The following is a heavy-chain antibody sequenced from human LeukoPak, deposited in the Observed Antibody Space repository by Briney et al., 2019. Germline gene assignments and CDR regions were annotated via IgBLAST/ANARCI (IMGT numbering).Heavy chain of an antibody. V-gene: IGHV3-30*02. D-gene: IGHD4-17*01. J-gene: IGHJ4*02. Sequence: GGSLRLSCAASGFTFSSYSMHWVRQAPGKGLQWVSHIRSDGSTSYRADSVKGRFTISRHNSKNTLYLQMNSPRPEDTAVYYCVKDRGAYDLDSWGQGTLVTVSS. CDR3: VKDRGAYDLDS. CDR1: GFTFSSYS. CDR2: IRSDGSTS.